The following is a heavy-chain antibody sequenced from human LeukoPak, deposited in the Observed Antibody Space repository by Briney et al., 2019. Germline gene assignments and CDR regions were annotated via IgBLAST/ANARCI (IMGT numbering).Heavy chain of an antibody. CDR1: GYSFTSYW. CDR3: ARRSSIPARLFDY. CDR2: TYPADSDT. D-gene: IGHD6-6*01. Sequence: GESLKISCKGSGYSFTSYWIGWVRQMPGKGLEWMGITYPADSDTRYSPSFQGQVTISADKSISTAYLQWSSLKASDTAMYYCARRSSIPARLFDYWGQGTLVTVSS. J-gene: IGHJ4*02. V-gene: IGHV5-51*01.